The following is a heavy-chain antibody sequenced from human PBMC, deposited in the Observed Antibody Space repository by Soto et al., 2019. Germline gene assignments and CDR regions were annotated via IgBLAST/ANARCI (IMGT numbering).Heavy chain of an antibody. CDR2: IWYDGSNK. D-gene: IGHD3-3*01. CDR3: ASAYASYYDFWSAPN. CDR1: GFTFSSYG. V-gene: IGHV3-33*01. J-gene: IGHJ4*02. Sequence: GGSLRLSCAASGFTFSSYGMHWVRQAPGKGLEWVAVIWYDGSNKYYADSVKGRFTISRDNSKNTLYLQMNSLRAEDTAVYYCASAYASYYDFWSAPNCGQGTLVTVSS.